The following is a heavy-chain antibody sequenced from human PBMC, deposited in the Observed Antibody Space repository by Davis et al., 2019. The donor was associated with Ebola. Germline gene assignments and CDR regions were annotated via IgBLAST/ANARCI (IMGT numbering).Heavy chain of an antibody. CDR2: INPSGGST. D-gene: IGHD1-26*01. J-gene: IGHJ4*02. V-gene: IGHV1-46*01. CDR3: ARDTPTQWGGADY. Sequence: ASVKVFCKASGYTFTGYYMHWVRQAPGQGLEWMGIINPSGGSTTYAQKFQGRVTMTRDTSASTVYMEVSSLRSEDTAVYYCARDTPTQWGGADYWGQGTLVTVSS. CDR1: GYTFTGYY.